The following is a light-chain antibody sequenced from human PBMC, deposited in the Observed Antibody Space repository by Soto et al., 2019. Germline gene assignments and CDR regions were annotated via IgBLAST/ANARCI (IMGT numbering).Light chain of an antibody. J-gene: IGKJ1*01. V-gene: IGKV3-20*01. Sequence: EIVVTQSPGTLSRSPGERATLSCRASQSVSNNYLAWYQQKPGQAPRLLIYGASNRATGIPDRFSGSGSGTDFTLTISSLQPEDFATYYCQQSYSTPRTFGQGTKVDIK. CDR1: QSVSNNY. CDR3: QQSYSTPRT. CDR2: GAS.